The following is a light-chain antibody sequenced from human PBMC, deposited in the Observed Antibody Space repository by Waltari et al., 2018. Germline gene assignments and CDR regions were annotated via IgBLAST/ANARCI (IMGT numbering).Light chain of an antibody. Sequence: QSALTQPRPVSGSPGQSVTISCTGTSSDVGGYNYVSWYQQHPGKAPKLMIYDVSKRPSGVPDRFSGSKSGNTASLTISGLQAEDEGDYYCCSYAGSYTWVFGGGTKLTVI. J-gene: IGLJ3*02. V-gene: IGLV2-11*01. CDR2: DVS. CDR3: CSYAGSYTWV. CDR1: SSDVGGYNY.